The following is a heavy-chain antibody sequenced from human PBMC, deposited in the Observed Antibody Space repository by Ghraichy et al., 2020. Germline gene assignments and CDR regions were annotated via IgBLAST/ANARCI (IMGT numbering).Heavy chain of an antibody. CDR3: ARAFRNLLLIDY. D-gene: IGHD1-14*01. Sequence: ASVKVSCKASGYTFSSSDTIWVRQAPRQLLERKGWMNPKTGNTDFAQMYPFRVTITSDTSASTAYMDLHSLTSEDTTVYYFARAFRNLLLIDYWGQGTLVTVSS. J-gene: IGHJ4*02. CDR2: MNPKTGNT. CDR1: GYTFSSSD. V-gene: IGHV1-8*03.